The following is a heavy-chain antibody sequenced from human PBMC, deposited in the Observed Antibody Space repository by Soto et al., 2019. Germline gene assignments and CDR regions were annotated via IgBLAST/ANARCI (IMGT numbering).Heavy chain of an antibody. D-gene: IGHD1-20*01. Sequence: ASVKVSCKASGYTFTSYAMHWVRQAPGQRLEWMGWINAGNGNTKYSQKFQGRVTITRDTSASTAYMELSSLRSEDTAVYYCARFNWNPSRGYYYGMDVWGQGTTVTVSS. CDR1: GYTFTSYA. CDR3: ARFNWNPSRGYYYGMDV. CDR2: INAGNGNT. J-gene: IGHJ6*02. V-gene: IGHV1-3*01.